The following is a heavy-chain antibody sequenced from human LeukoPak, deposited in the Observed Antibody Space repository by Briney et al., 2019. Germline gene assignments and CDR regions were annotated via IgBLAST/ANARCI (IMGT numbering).Heavy chain of an antibody. CDR3: ARDCCMVGATDY. CDR1: GFPFSSYS. Sequence: GSLRLSCAASGFPFSSYSMNWVRPAPGKGLEWVSSISSSSSYIYYADSVKGRFTISRDNAKNTLYLQMNSLRAEDTAVYYCARDCCMVGATDYWGQGTLVTVSS. J-gene: IGHJ4*02. CDR2: ISSSSSYI. V-gene: IGHV3-21*01. D-gene: IGHD1-26*01.